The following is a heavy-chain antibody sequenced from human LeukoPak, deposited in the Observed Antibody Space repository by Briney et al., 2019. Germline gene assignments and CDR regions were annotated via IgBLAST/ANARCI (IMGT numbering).Heavy chain of an antibody. CDR2: VSQSGTTI. CDR1: GFTFSSYA. D-gene: IGHD3-10*01. J-gene: IGHJ4*02. CDR3: AREGHTYGSDY. V-gene: IGHV3-48*04. Sequence: GRSLRLSCAASGFTFSSYAMHWIRQAPGKGLEWISYVSQSGTTIYYADSMKGRFTISRDNGKNSLYLQMNSLRAEDTGMYYCAREGHTYGSDYWGQGTLVTVSS.